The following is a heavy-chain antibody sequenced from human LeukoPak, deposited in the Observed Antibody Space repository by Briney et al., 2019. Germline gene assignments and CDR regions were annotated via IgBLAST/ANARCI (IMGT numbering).Heavy chain of an antibody. CDR2: IYTSGTT. V-gene: IGHV4-4*07. Sequence: SETLSLTCTVSGDSVSGYYWSWIRQPAGKGLEWIGHIYTSGTTNYNPSLKSRVTMSVDTSKSQFSLKLSSVTAADTAVYYCARGGSVAYNCFDPWGQGTLVTVSS. CDR1: GDSVSGYY. CDR3: ARGGSVAYNCFDP. D-gene: IGHD4-23*01. J-gene: IGHJ5*02.